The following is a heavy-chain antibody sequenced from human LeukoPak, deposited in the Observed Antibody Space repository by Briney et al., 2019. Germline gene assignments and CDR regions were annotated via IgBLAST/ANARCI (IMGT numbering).Heavy chain of an antibody. Sequence: SGGSLRLSCAASGFTFSSYSMNWVRQAPGKGLEWVSTISGSGGSAYYADSVKGRFTISRDNSKNTLFLEMNSLRAEDTALYYCAIMHPYYDGSGYWVQWGQGTLVTVSS. CDR2: ISGSGGSA. CDR1: GFTFSSYS. CDR3: AIMHPYYDGSGYWVQ. J-gene: IGHJ4*02. D-gene: IGHD3-22*01. V-gene: IGHV3-23*01.